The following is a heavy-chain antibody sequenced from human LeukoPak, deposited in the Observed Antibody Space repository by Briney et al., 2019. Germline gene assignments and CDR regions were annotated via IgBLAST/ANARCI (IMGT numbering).Heavy chain of an antibody. CDR2: TYYRGST. J-gene: IGHJ4*02. D-gene: IGHD3-10*01. Sequence: SETLSLTCTVSGGSISSSSYYWGWIRQPPGKGLEWIGSTYYRGSTYYNPSLESRVSISVATSKNQFSLKLSSVTAADVAVYYCTSAGSYWVDSWGQGTLVTVSS. CDR1: GGSISSSSYY. CDR3: TSAGSYWVDS. V-gene: IGHV4-39*01.